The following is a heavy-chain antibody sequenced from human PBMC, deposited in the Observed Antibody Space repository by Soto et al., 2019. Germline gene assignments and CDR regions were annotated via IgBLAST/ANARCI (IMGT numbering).Heavy chain of an antibody. D-gene: IGHD3-10*01. CDR3: ARYLTP. CDR1: GGSISSGGYY. CDR2: IYYCGST. J-gene: IGHJ5*02. V-gene: IGHV4-31*03. Sequence: QVQLQESGPGLVKPSQTLSLTCTVSGGSISSGGYYWNWIRQHPGKGLDWIGYIYYCGSTYYNPSLKSRVTMSVVPSKNQFSLKLSSVTAEYTAVYYCARYLTPWGQGHLVTVSS.